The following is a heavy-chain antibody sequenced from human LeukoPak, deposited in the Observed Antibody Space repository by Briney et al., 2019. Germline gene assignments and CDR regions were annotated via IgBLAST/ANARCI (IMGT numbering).Heavy chain of an antibody. CDR1: GGSISSGDYY. CDR3: ARVVAAIHFDY. V-gene: IGHV4-30-4*08. D-gene: IGHD2-2*02. J-gene: IGHJ4*02. Sequence: PSETLSLTCTVSGGSISSGDYYWSWIRQPPGKGLEWIGYIYYSGSTYYNPSLKSRVTISVDTSKNQFSLKLSSVTAADTAVYYRARVVAAIHFDYWGQGTLVTVSS. CDR2: IYYSGST.